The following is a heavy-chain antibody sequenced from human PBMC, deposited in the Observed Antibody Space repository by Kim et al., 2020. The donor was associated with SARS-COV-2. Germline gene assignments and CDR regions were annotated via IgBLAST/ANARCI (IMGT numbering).Heavy chain of an antibody. D-gene: IGHD1-26*01. CDR2: ISYDGSNK. V-gene: IGHV3-30*04. J-gene: IGHJ4*02. CDR1: GFTFSSYA. CDR3: ARVIVGATGFDY. Sequence: GRSLRLSCAASGFTFSSYAMHWVRQAPGKGLEWVAVISYDGSNKYYADSVKGRFTISRDNSKNTLYLQMNSLRAEDTAVYYCARVIVGATGFDYWGQGTL.